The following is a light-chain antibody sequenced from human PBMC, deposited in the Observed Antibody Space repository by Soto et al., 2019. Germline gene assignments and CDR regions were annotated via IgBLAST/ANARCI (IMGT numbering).Light chain of an antibody. CDR2: DIS. V-gene: IGKV3-11*01. Sequence: EIVFTQSPASLSLSPGETATLSCRSSQRVHYLAWYQQKHGQAPRLLIYDISIRATGVPARFSGSGSATEFILTINNLEPEDFAVYYCQQRSSPTWTFGLGTKVDIK. J-gene: IGKJ1*01. CDR3: QQRSSPTWT. CDR1: QRVHY.